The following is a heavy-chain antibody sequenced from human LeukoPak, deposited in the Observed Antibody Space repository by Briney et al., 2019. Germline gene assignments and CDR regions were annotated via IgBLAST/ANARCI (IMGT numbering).Heavy chain of an antibody. CDR1: GFSFDDYG. CDR2: IKQDGSEM. Sequence: GGSLRLSCAASGFSFDDYGMSWVRQAPGKGLEWVANIKQDGSEMYYVDSVKGRFTISRDNAKNSLHLHMNSLRAEDTAVYYCASTQTFDNWGPGTLVTVSS. J-gene: IGHJ4*02. V-gene: IGHV3-7*05. CDR3: ASTQTFDN.